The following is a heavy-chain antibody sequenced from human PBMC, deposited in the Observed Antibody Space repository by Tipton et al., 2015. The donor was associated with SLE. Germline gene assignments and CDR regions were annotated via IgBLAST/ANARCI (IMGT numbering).Heavy chain of an antibody. D-gene: IGHD2-21*01. J-gene: IGHJ4*03. V-gene: IGHV5-51*01. CDR1: GYSFTSYW. Sequence: VQLVQSGAEVKKPGESLKISCKGSGYSFTSYWIGWGRQMPGKGLEWMGIIYPGDSDTRYSPSFQGQVTISADKSISTAYLQWSSLKASDSAKYYGARQPASEICGGGCRHGPFDCWGQGTVVAVSS. CDR3: ARQPASEICGGGCRHGPFDC. CDR2: IYPGDSDT.